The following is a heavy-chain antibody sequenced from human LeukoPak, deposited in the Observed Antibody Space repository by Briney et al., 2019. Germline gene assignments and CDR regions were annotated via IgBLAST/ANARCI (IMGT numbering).Heavy chain of an antibody. D-gene: IGHD4-4*01. CDR2: INHSGST. CDR1: GGSSSGYY. CDR3: ARRSTETTVSVLFDY. V-gene: IGHV4-34*01. J-gene: IGHJ4*02. Sequence: SETLSLTCAVYGGSSSGYYWSWIRQPPGKGLEWIGEINHSGSTNYNPSLKSRVTISVDTSKNQFTLKLSSVTAADTAVYYCARRSTETTVSVLFDYWGQGTLVTVSS.